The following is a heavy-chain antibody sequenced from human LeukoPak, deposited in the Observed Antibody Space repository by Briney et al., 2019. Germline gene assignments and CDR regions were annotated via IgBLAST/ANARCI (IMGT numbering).Heavy chain of an antibody. D-gene: IGHD4-17*01. CDR2: IRSKAYGGTT. CDR3: TRVPDYGDPTTDY. J-gene: IGHJ4*02. Sequence: PGRSLRLSCTASGFTFGDYAMSWVRQAPGKGLEWVGFIRSKAYGGTTEYAASVKGRFTISRDDSKSIAYLQMNSLKTEDTAVYSCTRVPDYGDPTTDYWGQGTLVTVSS. CDR1: GFTFGDYA. V-gene: IGHV3-49*04.